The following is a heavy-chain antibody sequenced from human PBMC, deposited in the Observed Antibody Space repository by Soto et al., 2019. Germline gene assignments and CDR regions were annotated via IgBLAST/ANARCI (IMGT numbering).Heavy chain of an antibody. CDR3: AKRMVITMIVVDLLYFDY. J-gene: IGHJ4*02. CDR1: GFTFSSYS. CDR2: ISSSSSYI. V-gene: IGHV3-21*04. Sequence: GGSLRLSCAASGFTFSSYSMNWVRQAPGKGLEWVSSISSSSSYIYYADSVKGRFTISRDNAKNSLYLQMNSLRAEDTAVYYCAKRMVITMIVVDLLYFDYWGQGTLVTVSS. D-gene: IGHD3-22*01.